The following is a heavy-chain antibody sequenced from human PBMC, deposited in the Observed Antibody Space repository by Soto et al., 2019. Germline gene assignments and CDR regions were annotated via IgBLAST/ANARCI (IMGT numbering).Heavy chain of an antibody. J-gene: IGHJ5*02. CDR2: LYNSGT. CDR3: ARGLITPNRHILWFDP. CDR1: GGSVSDYY. D-gene: IGHD2-15*01. Sequence: PSETLSLTCTVSGGSVSDYYWSWIRQSPGKGLEWIGYLYNSGTTYNPSLQSRVTIFVDPSKNQFSLTLTSVTAADTAVYYCARGLITPNRHILWFDPWGQGTLVTVSS. V-gene: IGHV4-59*02.